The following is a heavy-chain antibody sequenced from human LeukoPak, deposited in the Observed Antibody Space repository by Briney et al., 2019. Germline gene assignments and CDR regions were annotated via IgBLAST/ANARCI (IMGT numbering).Heavy chain of an antibody. CDR3: ARDMDDYAKGDY. CDR1: GFTFSSYS. J-gene: IGHJ4*02. V-gene: IGHV3-21*01. CDR2: ISSSSSYI. D-gene: IGHD5-12*01. Sequence: GGSLRLSCAASGFTFSSYSMNWVRQAPGKGLEWVSSISSSSSYIYYADSVKGRFTISRDNAKNSLYLQMNSLRAEDTAFYYCARDMDDYAKGDYWGQGTLVTVSS.